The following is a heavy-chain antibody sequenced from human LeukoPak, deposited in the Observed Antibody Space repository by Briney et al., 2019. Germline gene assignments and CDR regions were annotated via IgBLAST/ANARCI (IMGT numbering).Heavy chain of an antibody. V-gene: IGHV1-69*05. J-gene: IGHJ4*02. CDR1: GGTFSSYA. Sequence: SVKVSCKASGGTFSSYAISWVRQAPGQGLEWMGGIIPIFGTANYAQKFQGRVTITTDESTSTAYMQLSSLRSEDTAVYYCARDVRVGYDSSGYPLDYWGQGTLVTVSS. CDR2: IIPIFGTA. D-gene: IGHD3-22*01. CDR3: ARDVRVGYDSSGYPLDY.